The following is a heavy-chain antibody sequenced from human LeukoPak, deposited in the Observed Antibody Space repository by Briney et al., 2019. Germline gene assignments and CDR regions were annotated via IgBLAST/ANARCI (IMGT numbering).Heavy chain of an antibody. J-gene: IGHJ4*02. CDR1: GFTLSSYA. Sequence: GGSLRLSCAASGFTLSSYALSWVRPAPGKGLEWVSVISGSGADTNYADSVKGRFTISRDNSKNTVYLQMNSRRGEDAAVYYCAKGHSSSWYGYFDYWGQGTLVTVSS. CDR3: AKGHSSSWYGYFDY. V-gene: IGHV3-23*01. CDR2: ISGSGADT. D-gene: IGHD6-13*01.